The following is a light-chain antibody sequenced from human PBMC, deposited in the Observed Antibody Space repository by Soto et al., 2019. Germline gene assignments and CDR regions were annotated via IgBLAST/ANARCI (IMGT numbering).Light chain of an antibody. V-gene: IGKV3-20*01. CDR1: QSVSSSY. J-gene: IGKJ2*01. CDR2: GAS. CDR3: QQYGSSPRYT. Sequence: EIVLTQSPGTLSLSPGERATLSCRARQSVSSSYLVWYQQKPGQAPRLLIYGASSRATGIPDRFSGSGSGTDFTLTISRLEPEDFAVYYCQQYGSSPRYTFSQGTKLEIK.